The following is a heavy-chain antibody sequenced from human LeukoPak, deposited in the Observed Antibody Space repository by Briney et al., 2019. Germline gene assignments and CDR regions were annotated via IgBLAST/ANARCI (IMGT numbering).Heavy chain of an antibody. V-gene: IGHV3-21*01. CDR2: ISGSSSYI. CDR1: GFTFRSYT. CDR3: GRAYDFSRH. D-gene: IGHD3-3*01. J-gene: IGHJ4*02. Sequence: GGSLRLSCAASGFTFRSYTMNWVRQAPGKGLEWVSSISGSSSYINYADSVKGRFTISRDNAKNSLYLQMNSLRAEDTALYYCGRAYDFSRHWGQGTLVTVSS.